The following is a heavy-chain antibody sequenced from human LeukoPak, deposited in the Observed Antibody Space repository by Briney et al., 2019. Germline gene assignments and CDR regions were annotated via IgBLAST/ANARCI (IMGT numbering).Heavy chain of an antibody. Sequence: GGSLRLSCAASGFTFSSYGMHWVRQAPGKGPEWVAVISYDGSNKYYADSVKGRFTISRDNSKNTLYLQMNSLRAEDTAVYYCAKAWGELAAAGAFDIWGQGTMVTVSS. D-gene: IGHD6-13*01. CDR3: AKAWGELAAAGAFDI. J-gene: IGHJ3*02. CDR1: GFTFSSYG. V-gene: IGHV3-30*18. CDR2: ISYDGSNK.